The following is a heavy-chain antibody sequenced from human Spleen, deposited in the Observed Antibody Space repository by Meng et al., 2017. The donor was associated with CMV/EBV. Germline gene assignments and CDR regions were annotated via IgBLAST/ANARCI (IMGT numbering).Heavy chain of an antibody. CDR1: GGSFSGYY. CDR3: ARATYYDFWNGYYYFDL. V-gene: IGHV4-34*01. Sequence: GSLRLSCAVYGGSFSGYYWSWIRQPPGKGLEWIGEINHSGSTNYNPSLKSRVTISVDTSKNQFSLKLSSVTAADTALYYCARATYYDFWNGYYYFDLWGQGTLVTVSS. D-gene: IGHD3-3*01. J-gene: IGHJ4*02. CDR2: INHSGST.